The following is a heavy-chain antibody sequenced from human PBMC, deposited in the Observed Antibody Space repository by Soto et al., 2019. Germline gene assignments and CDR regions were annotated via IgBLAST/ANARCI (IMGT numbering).Heavy chain of an antibody. Sequence: SATLSLTCTISSGPINRYSCSWIRQPTGKGLEWIGYIYYSGSTNYNPSLKSRVTISVDTSKNQFSLKLSSVTAADTAVYYCARGSGSYYDAMDYYYGMDVWGQGTTVT. CDR3: ARGSGSYYDAMDYYYGMDV. J-gene: IGHJ6*02. CDR2: IYYSGST. CDR1: SGPINRYS. D-gene: IGHD3-10*01. V-gene: IGHV4-59*01.